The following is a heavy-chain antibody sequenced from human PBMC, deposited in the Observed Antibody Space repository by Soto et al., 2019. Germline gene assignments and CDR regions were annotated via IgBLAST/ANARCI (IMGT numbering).Heavy chain of an antibody. CDR2: VRSKADGGTT. CDR1: GFIFANAW. J-gene: IGHJ4*02. V-gene: IGHV3-15*01. D-gene: IGHD1-7*01. CDR3: RRDWDYPVL. Sequence: GGSLRLSCAASGFIFANAWMSWVRQAPGKGLEWVGRVRSKADGGTTDYAAPVKGRFTISRDDSENTLYLQMNSLKIDDTAVYYCRRDWDYPVLWGQGTLVTVS.